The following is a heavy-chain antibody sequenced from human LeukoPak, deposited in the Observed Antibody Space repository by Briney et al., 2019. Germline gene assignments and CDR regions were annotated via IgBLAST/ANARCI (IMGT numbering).Heavy chain of an antibody. Sequence: GGSLRLSCAASGFTFSSYGMHWVRQAPGKGLEWVSFIRYDGNNQYYADSVKGRFTISRDNSKNTLYLQMNSLRAEDTAVYYCAKGPYYDILTGYRRHYYMDVWGKGTTVTISS. CDR1: GFTFSSYG. V-gene: IGHV3-30*02. CDR2: IRYDGNNQ. J-gene: IGHJ6*03. CDR3: AKGPYYDILTGYRRHYYMDV. D-gene: IGHD3-9*01.